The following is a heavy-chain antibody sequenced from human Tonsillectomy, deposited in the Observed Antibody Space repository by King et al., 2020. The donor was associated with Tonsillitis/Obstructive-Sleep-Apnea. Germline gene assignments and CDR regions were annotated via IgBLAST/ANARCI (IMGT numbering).Heavy chain of an antibody. Sequence: VQLVESGGLLLQPGGSLRLSCAASGFTFSTYAMSWVRQAPGKGLEWGSSISGSGATTDYADSVKGRFTISSDNSKKTLYLQMNTLRAEDTAIYYCAKISSWEFLRYLDYWGQGTLVTVYS. CDR2: ISGSGATT. CDR3: AKISSWEFLRYLDY. CDR1: GFTFSTYA. V-gene: IGHV3-23*04. J-gene: IGHJ4*02. D-gene: IGHD3-10*01.